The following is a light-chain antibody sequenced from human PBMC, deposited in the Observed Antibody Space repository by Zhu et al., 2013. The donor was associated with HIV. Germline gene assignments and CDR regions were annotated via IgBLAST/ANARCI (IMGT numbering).Light chain of an antibody. V-gene: IGKV3-20*01. CDR1: QTVSSIY. J-gene: IGKJ3*01. Sequence: EIVLTQSPGTVYLSPGDRATLSCRASQTVSSIYLAWYQQKPGQAPRLLIYGASSRATGIPDRFSGSGSGTDFTLTITRLEPEDFAVYYCQQYGRSPFTFGPGTKVDIK. CDR3: QQYGRSPFT. CDR2: GAS.